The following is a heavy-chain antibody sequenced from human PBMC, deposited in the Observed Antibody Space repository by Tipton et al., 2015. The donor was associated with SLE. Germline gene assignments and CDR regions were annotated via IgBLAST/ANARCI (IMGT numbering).Heavy chain of an antibody. Sequence: TLSLTCTVSAYSITNGYYWSWIRQPPGKGLEWIGEINHSGSTNYNPSLKSRVTISVDTSKNQFSLKLSSVTAADTAVYYCARVLGGSNWFDPWGQGTLVTVSS. J-gene: IGHJ5*02. CDR3: ARVLGGSNWFDP. V-gene: IGHV4-34*01. D-gene: IGHD2-15*01. CDR1: AYSITNGYY. CDR2: INHSGST.